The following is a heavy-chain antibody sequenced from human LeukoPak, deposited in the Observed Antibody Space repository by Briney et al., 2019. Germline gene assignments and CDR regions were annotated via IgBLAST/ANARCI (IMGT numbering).Heavy chain of an antibody. CDR1: GFTFSSYW. J-gene: IGHJ4*02. CDR3: TTDPSVEVGATSFDY. CDR2: IASDGSST. D-gene: IGHD1-26*01. V-gene: IGHV3-74*01. Sequence: GGSLRLSCAASGFTFSSYWMNWVRQAPGKGLVWVSRIASDGSSTTYADSVKGRFSISRDNTKNTLYLQMNSLKTEDTAVYYCTTDPSVEVGATSFDYWGQGTLVTVSS.